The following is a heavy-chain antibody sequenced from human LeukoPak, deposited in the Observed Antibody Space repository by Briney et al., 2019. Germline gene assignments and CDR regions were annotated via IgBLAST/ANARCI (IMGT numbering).Heavy chain of an antibody. V-gene: IGHV1-69*05. CDR3: ARDYHGGSSGRYSLGSAFDI. Sequence: ASVKVSCKASGGTFSSYAISWVRQAPGQGLEWMGGIIPIFGTANYAQKFQGRVTITTDESTSTAYMELSSLRSEDTAVYYCARDYHGGSSGRYSLGSAFDIWGQGTMVTVSS. D-gene: IGHD6-19*01. CDR2: IIPIFGTA. CDR1: GGTFSSYA. J-gene: IGHJ3*02.